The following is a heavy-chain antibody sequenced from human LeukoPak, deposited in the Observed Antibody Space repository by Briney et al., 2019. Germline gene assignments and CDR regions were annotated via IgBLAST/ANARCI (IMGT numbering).Heavy chain of an antibody. CDR2: ITGNGGTT. Sequence: GGSLRLSCAASGFSFSNYGMNWVRQAPGKGLEWVSGITGNGGTTYYTDSVKGRFTISRDNSKNTLYLQMNSLRAEDTAVYYCAKTLGYCSGGSCYSGVIDYWGQGTLVTVSS. V-gene: IGHV3-23*01. CDR1: GFSFSNYG. CDR3: AKTLGYCSGGSCYSGVIDY. J-gene: IGHJ4*02. D-gene: IGHD2-15*01.